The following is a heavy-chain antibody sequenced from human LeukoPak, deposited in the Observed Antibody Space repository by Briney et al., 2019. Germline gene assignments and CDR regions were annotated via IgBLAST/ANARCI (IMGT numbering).Heavy chain of an antibody. J-gene: IGHJ6*04. CDR3: ARGAADIVVVPAALDYYYYGMDV. Sequence: GASVRVSCKASGGTFSSYAISWVRQAPGQGLEWMGGIIPIFGTANYAQKFQGRVTITADESTSTAYMELSSLRSEDTAVYYCARGAADIVVVPAALDYYYYGMDVWGKGTTVTVSS. CDR2: IIPIFGTA. CDR1: GGTFSSYA. D-gene: IGHD2-2*01. V-gene: IGHV1-69*13.